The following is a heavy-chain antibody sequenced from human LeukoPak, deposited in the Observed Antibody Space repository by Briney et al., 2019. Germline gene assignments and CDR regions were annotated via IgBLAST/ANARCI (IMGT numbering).Heavy chain of an antibody. D-gene: IGHD3-22*01. CDR3: ARDHPHYYYDTSGYYDY. Sequence: SQTLSLTCTVSGGSINSGAYYWSWIRQPAGKGLEWIGRIYTSGTTNYNPSLKSRLTISTDTSKNQFSLKLSSVTAADTAVYYCARDHPHYYYDTSGYYDYWGQGSLVTVSS. CDR1: GGSINSGAYY. CDR2: IYTSGTT. J-gene: IGHJ4*02. V-gene: IGHV4-61*02.